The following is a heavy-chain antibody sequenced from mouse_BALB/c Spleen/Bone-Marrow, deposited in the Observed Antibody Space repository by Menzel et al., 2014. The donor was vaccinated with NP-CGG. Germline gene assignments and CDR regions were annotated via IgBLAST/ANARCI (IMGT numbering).Heavy chain of an antibody. D-gene: IGHD2-14*01. J-gene: IGHJ2*01. Sequence: VQLQQSGPGLVAPSQSLSITCIVSGFSLTSYGVHWVRQPPGKGLEWLGVIWAGGSTNYNSALMSRLSISKDNSKSQVFLKMNSLQTDDTAMYYCARVIRYESYFDYWGQGTTLTVSS. CDR3: ARVIRYESYFDY. V-gene: IGHV2-9*02. CDR1: GFSLTSYG. CDR2: IWAGGST.